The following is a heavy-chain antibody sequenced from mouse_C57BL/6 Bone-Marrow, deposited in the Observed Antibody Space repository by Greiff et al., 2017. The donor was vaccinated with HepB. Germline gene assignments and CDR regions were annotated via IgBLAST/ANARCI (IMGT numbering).Heavy chain of an antibody. CDR1: GYTFTDYN. D-gene: IGHD1-1*01. V-gene: IGHV1-18*01. CDR3: ARSYYGSSWYFDV. J-gene: IGHJ1*03. Sequence: VQLQQSGPELVKPGASVKIPCKASGYTFTDYNMDWVKQSHGKSLEWIGDINPNNGGTIYNQKFKGKATLTVDKSSSTAYMELRSLTSEDTAVYYCARSYYGSSWYFDVWGTGTTVTVSS. CDR2: INPNNGGT.